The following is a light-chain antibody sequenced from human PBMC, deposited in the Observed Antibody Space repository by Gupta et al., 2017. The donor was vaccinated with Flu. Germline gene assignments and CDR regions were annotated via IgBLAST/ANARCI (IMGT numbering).Light chain of an antibody. CDR1: QSVRRSY. CDR3: QQYGSSPQT. CDR2: GAS. Sequence: EIVLTQSPGTLSLSPGERATLSCRAGQSVRRSYLAWYQQKPGQAPRLLIYGASSSATGVPDRFSGSESGTDFTLTISRLEPEDFAVYYCQQYGSSPQTFGQGTKVEVK. V-gene: IGKV3-20*01. J-gene: IGKJ1*01.